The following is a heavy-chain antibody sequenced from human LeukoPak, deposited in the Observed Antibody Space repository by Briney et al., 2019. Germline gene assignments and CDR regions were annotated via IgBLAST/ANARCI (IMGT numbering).Heavy chain of an antibody. V-gene: IGHV4-34*01. CDR2: INHSAST. D-gene: IGHD3-10*01. CDR1: GGSLSGYY. J-gene: IGHJ5*02. Sequence: ASETLSLTCTVSGGSLSGYYWTWIRQPPGKGLEWIGEINHSASTNYNPSLKSRVTISVDTSKNQFSLKLSSVTAADTAVYYCARDRSYYGSGKPNWFDPWGQGTLVTVSS. CDR3: ARDRSYYGSGKPNWFDP.